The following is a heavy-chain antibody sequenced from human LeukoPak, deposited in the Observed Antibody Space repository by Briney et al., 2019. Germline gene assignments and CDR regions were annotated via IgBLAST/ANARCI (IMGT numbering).Heavy chain of an antibody. CDR2: INPNSGGT. CDR1: GYTFTDHY. CDR3: ASLNKNSSSWYYYMDV. Sequence: ASVKVSCKASGYTFTDHYLHWVRQAPGQGLEWMGWINPNSGGTNYAQKFQGRVTMTRDTSFSTVYMEVTRLTSDDTAVYYCASLNKNSSSWYYYMDVWGKGTTVTVSS. J-gene: IGHJ6*03. D-gene: IGHD6-13*01. V-gene: IGHV1-2*02.